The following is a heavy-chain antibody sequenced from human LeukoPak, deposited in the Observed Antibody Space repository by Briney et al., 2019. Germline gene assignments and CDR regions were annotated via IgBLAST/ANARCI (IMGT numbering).Heavy chain of an antibody. CDR2: ISNDGSNK. Sequence: GGSLRLSCAASGFTFSSYGMQWFRQAPDKGLEWVAAISNDGSNKYYADSVKGRFTISRDNSKNTLYLQMNSLRAEDTAVYYCAKVDIVATIDAGRLVDYWGQGTLVSVSS. V-gene: IGHV3-30*18. CDR1: GFTFSSYG. D-gene: IGHD5-12*01. J-gene: IGHJ4*02. CDR3: AKVDIVATIDAGRLVDY.